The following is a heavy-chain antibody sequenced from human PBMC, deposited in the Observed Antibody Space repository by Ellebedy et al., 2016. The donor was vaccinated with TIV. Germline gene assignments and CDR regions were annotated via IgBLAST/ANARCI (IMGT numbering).Heavy chain of an antibody. CDR1: GGTFSSFT. CDR3: ARDRLPHYDSSGFFVPFDI. J-gene: IGHJ3*02. D-gene: IGHD3-22*01. Sequence: SVTVSCXASGGTFSSFTICWLRQAPGQGLEWMGRIIPIFGAAHYAQKFQGRVTITADESTSTVYMQLSSLRSEATAVYYCARDRLPHYDSSGFFVPFDIWGQGTVVTVSS. V-gene: IGHV1-69*13. CDR2: IIPIFGAA.